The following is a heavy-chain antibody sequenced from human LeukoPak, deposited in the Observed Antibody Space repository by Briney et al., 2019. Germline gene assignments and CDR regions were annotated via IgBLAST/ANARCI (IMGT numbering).Heavy chain of an antibody. CDR2: INPSGGST. V-gene: IGHV1-46*01. J-gene: IGHJ5*02. CDR3: ARDRLRLGYERTNWFDP. D-gene: IGHD2-15*01. Sequence: ASVKVSCKASGYTFTSYYMHWVRQAPGQGLEWMGIINPSGGSTSYAQKFQGRVTMTRDTSTSTVYMELSRLRSDDTAVFYCARDRLRLGYERTNWFDPWGQGTLVTLSS. CDR1: GYTFTSYY.